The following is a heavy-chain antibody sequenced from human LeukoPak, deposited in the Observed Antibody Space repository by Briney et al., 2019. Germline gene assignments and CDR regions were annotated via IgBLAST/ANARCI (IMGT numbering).Heavy chain of an antibody. CDR2: IIPILGIA. Sequence: GASVKVSCKASGGTFSSYTISWVRQAPGQGLEWMGRIIPILGIANYAQKFQGRVTITTDESTSTAYMELSSLRSEDTAVYYCASVAAYCGGDCYPRMDVWGKGTTVTVSP. CDR3: ASVAAYCGGDCYPRMDV. CDR1: GGTFSSYT. V-gene: IGHV1-69*02. D-gene: IGHD2-21*02. J-gene: IGHJ6*04.